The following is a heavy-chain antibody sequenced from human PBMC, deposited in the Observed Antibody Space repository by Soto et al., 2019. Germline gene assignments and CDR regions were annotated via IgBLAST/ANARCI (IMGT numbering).Heavy chain of an antibody. CDR2: INSYNGNT. V-gene: IGHV1-18*01. CDR3: GXXXXXGIWFDP. J-gene: IGHJ5*02. Sequence: APGQGLEWMGWINSYNGNTNYAQKLQGRVTMTTDTSTSTAYMELRSLRSDDTAVYYCGXXXXXGIWFDPWGQGTLVTVSS. D-gene: IGHD1-20*01.